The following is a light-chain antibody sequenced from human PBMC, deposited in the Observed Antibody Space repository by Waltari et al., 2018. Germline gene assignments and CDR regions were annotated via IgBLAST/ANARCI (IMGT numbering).Light chain of an antibody. V-gene: IGLV1-40*01. CDR1: SSNIGAGHD. J-gene: IGLJ2*01. Sequence: QSVLTQPPSVSGAPGQRVTIPCTGTSSNIGAGHDLHWYQGLSGTAPKLPIYGNSNRPAGVPYRCSGSKSGTSASVAITGLQAEDEADYYCRSFEVSLSGGVIFGGGTKVTVL. CDR3: RSFEVSLSGGVI. CDR2: GNS.